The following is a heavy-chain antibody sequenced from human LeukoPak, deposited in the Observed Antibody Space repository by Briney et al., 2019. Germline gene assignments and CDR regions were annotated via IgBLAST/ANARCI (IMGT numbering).Heavy chain of an antibody. D-gene: IGHD6-6*01. Sequence: GASVKVSCKASGGTFISYAISWVRQAPGQGLEWMGWISAYNGNTNYAQKLQGRVTMTTDTSTSTAYMELRSLRSDDTAVYYCARDRTAARPRGYYYYGMDVWGQGTTVTVSS. CDR3: ARDRTAARPRGYYYYGMDV. J-gene: IGHJ6*02. CDR2: ISAYNGNT. V-gene: IGHV1-18*01. CDR1: GGTFISYA.